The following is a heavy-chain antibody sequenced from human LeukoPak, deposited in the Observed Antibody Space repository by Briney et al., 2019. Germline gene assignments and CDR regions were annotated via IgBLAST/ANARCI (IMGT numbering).Heavy chain of an antibody. CDR2: MSYDGNDK. Sequence: HSGGSLRLSCAASGFTFSTYTIHWVRQAPGKGLERVAVMSYDGNDKHYAASVKGRFTISRDSSKNTEYLQMNSLRAEDTAVYFCEKGREYDILTGYSPVEYYYYYMDVWGKGTTVTVSS. CDR3: EKGREYDILTGYSPVEYYYYYMDV. J-gene: IGHJ6*03. D-gene: IGHD3-9*01. CDR1: GFTFSTYT. V-gene: IGHV3-30*04.